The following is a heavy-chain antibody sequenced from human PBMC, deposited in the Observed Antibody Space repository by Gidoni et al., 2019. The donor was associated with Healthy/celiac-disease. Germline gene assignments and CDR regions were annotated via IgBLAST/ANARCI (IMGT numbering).Heavy chain of an antibody. Sequence: EVQLVESGGGVVRPGGSLRLSCAASGFPFDDYGLSWVRQAPGKGLEWVSGINWNGGSTGYADSVKGRFTISRDNAKNSLYLQMNSLRAEDTALYHCARERGVMRTTYYYYYGMDVWGQGTTVTVSS. J-gene: IGHJ6*02. CDR3: ARERGVMRTTYYYYYGMDV. D-gene: IGHD3-3*01. V-gene: IGHV3-20*01. CDR2: INWNGGST. CDR1: GFPFDDYG.